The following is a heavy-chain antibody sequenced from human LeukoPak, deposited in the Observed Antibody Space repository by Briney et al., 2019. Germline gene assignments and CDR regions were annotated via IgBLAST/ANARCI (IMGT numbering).Heavy chain of an antibody. CDR1: GFTFSSYD. J-gene: IGHJ4*02. D-gene: IGHD6-13*01. Sequence: PGGSLRLSCAASGFTFSSYDMHWVRQAPGKGLEWVSAIGTAGDPYYPGSVKGRCTISRENAKNSLYLQMNSLRAGDTAVYYCARSLLPMDSSSWYEPFDYWGQGTLVTVSS. CDR3: ARSLLPMDSSSWYEPFDY. V-gene: IGHV3-13*05. CDR2: IGTAGDP.